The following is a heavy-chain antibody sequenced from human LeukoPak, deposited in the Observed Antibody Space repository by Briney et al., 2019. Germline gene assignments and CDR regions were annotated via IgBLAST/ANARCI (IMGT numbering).Heavy chain of an antibody. CDR3: TTGELLNAFDI. V-gene: IGHV1-2*06. CDR2: INPNSGGT. Sequence: GASVKVSCKASGYTLTGYYMHWVRQAPGQGLEWMGRINPNSGGTNYAQKFQGRVTMTRDTSISTAYMELSRLRSDDTAVYYCTTGELLNAFDIWGQGTMVTVSS. CDR1: GYTLTGYY. D-gene: IGHD1-26*01. J-gene: IGHJ3*02.